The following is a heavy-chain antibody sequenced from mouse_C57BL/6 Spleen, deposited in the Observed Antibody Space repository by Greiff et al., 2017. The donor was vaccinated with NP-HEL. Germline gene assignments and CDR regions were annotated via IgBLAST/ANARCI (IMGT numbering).Heavy chain of an antibody. D-gene: IGHD3-2*02. CDR2: INPSTGGT. V-gene: IGHV1-42*01. CDR3: AGGGGHSSGHVI. Sequence: VQLQQSGPELVKPGASVKISCKASGYSFTGYYMNWVKQSPEKSLEWIGEINPSTGGTTYNQKFKAKATLTVDKSSSTAYMQLKSLTSEDSAVYYCAGGGGHSSGHVIWGQGTTLTVSS. J-gene: IGHJ2*01. CDR1: GYSFTGYY.